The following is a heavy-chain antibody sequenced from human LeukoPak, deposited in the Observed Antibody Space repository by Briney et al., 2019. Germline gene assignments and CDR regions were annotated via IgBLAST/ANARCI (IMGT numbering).Heavy chain of an antibody. V-gene: IGHV1-2*02. CDR1: GGTFSSYA. Sequence: ASVKVSCKASGGTFSSYAISWVRQAPGQGLEWMGWINPNSGGTKYAQTFQGRVTMTRDTSISTAYMELSRLRSDDTAVYYCARYCSSTKCPFDYWGQGTLVTVSS. CDR3: ARYCSSTKCPFDY. J-gene: IGHJ4*02. D-gene: IGHD2-2*01. CDR2: INPNSGGT.